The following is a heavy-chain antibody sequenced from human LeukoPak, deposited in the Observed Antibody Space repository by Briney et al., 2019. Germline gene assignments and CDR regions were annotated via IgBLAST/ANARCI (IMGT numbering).Heavy chain of an antibody. D-gene: IGHD3/OR15-3a*01. V-gene: IGHV3-33*01. Sequence: GRSLRLPCAASGFTFSNYGMHWVRQAPGKGLEWVAVVWYDGSNKYYADSVKGRFTISRDNSKNTLDLQMNSLRAEDTAVYYCARDLDTEAGSFDYWGQGTLVTVSS. CDR1: GFTFSNYG. J-gene: IGHJ4*02. CDR2: VWYDGSNK. CDR3: ARDLDTEAGSFDY.